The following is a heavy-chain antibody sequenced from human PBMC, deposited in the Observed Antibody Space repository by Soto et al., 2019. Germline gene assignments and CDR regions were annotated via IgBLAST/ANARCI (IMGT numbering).Heavy chain of an antibody. J-gene: IGHJ4*02. Sequence: QVQLQESGPGLVRPSETLSLTCTVSGGSINSYYWAWIRQPVGKGLEYIGRIYTNDRASYNPSFKSRVTMSVDASKNQFSLQMSSVTAADTAVYFCASLVYSSGCYYFDYWGPGSLVTVS. CDR1: GGSINSYY. CDR2: IYTNDRA. V-gene: IGHV4-4*07. D-gene: IGHD3-10*01. CDR3: ASLVYSSGCYYFDY.